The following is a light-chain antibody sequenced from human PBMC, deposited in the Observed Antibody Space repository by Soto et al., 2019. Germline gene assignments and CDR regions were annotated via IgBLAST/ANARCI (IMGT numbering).Light chain of an antibody. J-gene: IGLJ1*01. V-gene: IGLV2-14*03. Sequence: QSVLTQPASVSGSPGQSITISCTGTSSDVGGNKYVSWYQHYLGKAPKLMICDVSNRPSGVSNRFSGSKSGNTASLTISGLQAEDEADYYCSAFTGTTYVFGTGTKVTVL. CDR2: DVS. CDR1: SSDVGGNKY. CDR3: SAFTGTTYV.